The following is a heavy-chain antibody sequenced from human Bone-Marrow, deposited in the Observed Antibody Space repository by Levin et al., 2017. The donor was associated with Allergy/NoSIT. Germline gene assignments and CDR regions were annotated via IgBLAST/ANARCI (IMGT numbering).Heavy chain of an antibody. CDR1: GYTFTGYY. CDR2: INPNSGGT. V-gene: IGHV1-2*06. Sequence: PGESLKISCKASGYTFTGYYMHWVRQAPGQGLEWMGRINPNSGGTSFAQKFQGRVTMARDTSINTAYMELTSLRSDDTAVYYCAKGRGNGDWYYDYWGQGTLVTVSS. D-gene: IGHD2-21*02. CDR3: AKGRGNGDWYYDY. J-gene: IGHJ4*02.